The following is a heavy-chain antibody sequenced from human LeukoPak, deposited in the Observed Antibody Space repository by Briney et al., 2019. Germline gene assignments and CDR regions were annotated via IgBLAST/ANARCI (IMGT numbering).Heavy chain of an antibody. J-gene: IGHJ6*02. D-gene: IGHD2-2*01. CDR3: AREGRHYGYANYYYYYGMDV. Sequence: GGSLRLSCAASGFTVSSNYMSWVRQAPGKGLEWVSVIYSGGSTYYADSVKGRFTISRHNSKNTLYLQMNSLRAEDTAVYYCAREGRHYGYANYYYYYGMDVWGQGTTVTVSS. V-gene: IGHV3-53*04. CDR2: IYSGGST. CDR1: GFTVSSNY.